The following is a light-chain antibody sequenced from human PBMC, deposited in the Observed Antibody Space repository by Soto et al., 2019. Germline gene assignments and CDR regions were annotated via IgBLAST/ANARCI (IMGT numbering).Light chain of an antibody. CDR2: SNN. J-gene: IGLJ1*01. V-gene: IGLV1-47*02. CDR1: SANIGNNY. Sequence: QSVLTQPPSASGTPGQRVTISCSGRSANIGNNYVCWYQQLPGTAPKLLIYSNNQRPSGVPDRFSGSKSGTSAPLAISGRQSEDEADYYCVSWDDSLSGLVFGTGTKVTVL. CDR3: VSWDDSLSGLV.